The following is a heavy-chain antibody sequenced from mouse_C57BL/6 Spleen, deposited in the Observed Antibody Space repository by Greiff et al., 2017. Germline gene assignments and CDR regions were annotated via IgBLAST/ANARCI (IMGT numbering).Heavy chain of an antibody. CDR1: GYTFTSYW. Sequence: VQLQQSGAELVMPGASVKLSCKASGYTFTSYWMHWVKQRPGQGLEWIGEIDPSDSYTNYNQKFKGKSTLTVDKSSSTAYMQLSSLTSEDSAVYYCARRGTTVYFDVWGTGTTVTVSS. V-gene: IGHV1-69*01. J-gene: IGHJ1*03. CDR2: IDPSDSYT. D-gene: IGHD1-1*01. CDR3: ARRGTTVYFDV.